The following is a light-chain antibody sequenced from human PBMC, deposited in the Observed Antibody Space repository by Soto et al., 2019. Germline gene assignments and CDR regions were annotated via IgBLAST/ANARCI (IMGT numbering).Light chain of an antibody. CDR3: SSYTSTSTL. Sequence: QSALTQPASVSGSPGQSITISCTGTSSDIGVSNYVSWYQQHPGKAPKLIIYEVSNRPSGVSNRFLGSKSGNTASLTISGLQTEDEADYYCSSYTSTSTLFGGGTQLTVL. V-gene: IGLV2-14*01. CDR2: EVS. J-gene: IGLJ3*02. CDR1: SSDIGVSNY.